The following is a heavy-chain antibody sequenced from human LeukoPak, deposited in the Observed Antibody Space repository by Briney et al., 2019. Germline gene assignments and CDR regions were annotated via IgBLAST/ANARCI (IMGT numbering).Heavy chain of an antibody. CDR1: GFTFSSFA. Sequence: GGSLRLSCAASGFTFSSFAVHWVRQAPGKGLEYVSAISSNGGSTYYANSVKGRFTISRDNSKNTLYLQMGSLRAEDMSVYYCARVFQAYYMDVWGKGTTVTVSS. J-gene: IGHJ6*03. CDR2: ISSNGGST. D-gene: IGHD3-10*02. CDR3: ARVFQAYYMDV. V-gene: IGHV3-64*01.